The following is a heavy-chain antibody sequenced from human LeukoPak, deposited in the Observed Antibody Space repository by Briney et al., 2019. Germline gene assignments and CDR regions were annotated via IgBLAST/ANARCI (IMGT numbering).Heavy chain of an antibody. J-gene: IGHJ4*02. CDR2: IIPFLDVA. Sequence: SVKVSCKASGYTFTSYGISWVRLAPGQGLEWMGRIIPFLDVANYAQKFQDRVAITADKSTSTVYMELSSLRSEDTALYYCASPNDRITGTFRFDHWGQGTLVTVSS. CDR3: ASPNDRITGTFRFDH. D-gene: IGHD1-20*01. V-gene: IGHV1-69*04. CDR1: GYTFTSYG.